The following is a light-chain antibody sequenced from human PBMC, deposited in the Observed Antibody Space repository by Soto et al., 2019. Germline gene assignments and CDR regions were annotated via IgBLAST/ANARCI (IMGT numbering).Light chain of an antibody. Sequence: LTQHRGTLSLYKRERVTLSCRASQSVSSNYLVWYQQKPGQAPRLLIYGASSRATGIPDRFSGSGSGTDFTLTISRLEPEDFAVYYYQQYGSSPTFGQGTKVDIK. V-gene: IGKV3-20*01. J-gene: IGKJ1*01. CDR3: QQYGSSPT. CDR2: GAS. CDR1: QSVSSNY.